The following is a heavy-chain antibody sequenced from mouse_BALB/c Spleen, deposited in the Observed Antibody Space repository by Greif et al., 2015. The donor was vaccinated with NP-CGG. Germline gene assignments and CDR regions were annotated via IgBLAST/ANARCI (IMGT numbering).Heavy chain of an antibody. J-gene: IGHJ1*01. CDR1: GFNIKDTY. CDR2: IDPANGNT. D-gene: IGHD2-1*01. V-gene: IGHV14-3*02. Sequence: VQLQQSGAELVKPGASVKLSCTASGFNIKDTYMHWVKQRPEQGLEWIGRIDPANGNTKYDPKFQAKATITADTSSNTAYLQLSSLTSVDTAVYYCARRGNLWYFDVWGAGTTVTVSS. CDR3: ARRGNLWYFDV.